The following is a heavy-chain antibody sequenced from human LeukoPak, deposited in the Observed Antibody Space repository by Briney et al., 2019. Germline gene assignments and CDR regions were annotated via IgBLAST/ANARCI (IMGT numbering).Heavy chain of an antibody. CDR2: MTVGGVST. V-gene: IGHV3-23*01. J-gene: IGHJ4*02. CDR3: AREQWRPYLDW. CDR1: AITFNTYA. D-gene: IGHD2-8*01. Sequence: GGSLLLSCSASAITFNTYAIMWFGQAAGKGLEWISAMTVGGVSTYYADSVKGRFTFCRDSSKTTLFLQMNSLRAEDTAVYYCAREQWRPYLDWWGQGTLVTVSS.